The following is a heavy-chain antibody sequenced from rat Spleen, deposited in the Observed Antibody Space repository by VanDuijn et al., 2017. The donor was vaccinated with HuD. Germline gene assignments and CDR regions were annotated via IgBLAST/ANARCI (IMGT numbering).Heavy chain of an antibody. CDR3: ASSYMPFDY. D-gene: IGHD1-2*01. J-gene: IGHJ2*01. Sequence: QVQLKESGPGLVQPSETLSLTCTVSGFSLTTYNVHWVRQPPGKGLEWMGVMWSDGNTDYNSALKSRLSISRDTSKNQVFLKMNSLQTEDTATYYCASSYMPFDYWGQGVMVTVSS. CDR2: MWSDGNT. V-gene: IGHV2-45*01. CDR1: GFSLTTYN.